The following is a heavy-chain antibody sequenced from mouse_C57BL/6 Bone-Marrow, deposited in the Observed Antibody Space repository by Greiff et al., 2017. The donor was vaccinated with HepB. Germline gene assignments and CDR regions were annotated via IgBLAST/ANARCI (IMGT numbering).Heavy chain of an antibody. CDR2: INPSSGYT. J-gene: IGHJ3*01. CDR3: EREGYYGSRAWFGY. V-gene: IGHV1-7*01. CDR1: GYTFTSYW. Sequence: VKLVESGAELAKPGASVKLSCTASGYTFTSYWMHWVKQRPGQGLEWIGYINPSSGYTKYNQKFQDKASLTADKSSSTAYMQLSNLTYEDSAVYYCEREGYYGSRAWFGYWGRGTLVTVSA. D-gene: IGHD1-1*01.